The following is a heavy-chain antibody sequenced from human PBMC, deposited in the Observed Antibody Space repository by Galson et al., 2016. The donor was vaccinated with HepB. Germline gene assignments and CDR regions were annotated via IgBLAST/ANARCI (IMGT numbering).Heavy chain of an antibody. J-gene: IGHJ6*03. CDR2: IDPSDSYT. CDR3: ARRPRWQGGVANGYYYMDV. D-gene: IGHD3-16*01. CDR1: GYSFTSYW. V-gene: IGHV5-10-1*01. Sequence: QSGAEVTKPGESLRISCKGSGYSFTSYWITWVRQMPGKGLEWMGRIDPSDSYTNYSPSFQGHVTILVDKSISTAYLQWSSLKASDTARYYCARRPRWQGGVANGYYYMDVWGKGTTVTVSS.